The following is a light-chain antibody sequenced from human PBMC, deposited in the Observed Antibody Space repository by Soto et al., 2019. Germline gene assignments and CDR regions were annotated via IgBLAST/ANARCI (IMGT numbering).Light chain of an antibody. Sequence: EIQLTQSPATLTVSPGERATLSCRASQSVSIDLAWYQQKPGQAPRLLISGASSRATGIPDRFSGSGSGTDFTLTISRLEPEDFALYYCQHYVERSPITFGQGTRLGI. CDR1: QSVSID. CDR3: QHYVERSPIT. J-gene: IGKJ5*01. CDR2: GAS. V-gene: IGKV3-20*01.